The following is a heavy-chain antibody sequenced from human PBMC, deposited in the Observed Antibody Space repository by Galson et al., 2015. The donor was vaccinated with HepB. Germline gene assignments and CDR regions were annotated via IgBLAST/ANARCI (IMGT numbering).Heavy chain of an antibody. Sequence: SLRLSCAASGFTFTSYDMTWVRQAPGKGLEWVSVIDTSGGNTSYADSVKGRFTISRDNSKSTLSLQMNSLRVEDTAIYYCASYRVTAGRWFDPWGQGTLVTVSS. V-gene: IGHV3-23*01. CDR1: GFTFTSYD. D-gene: IGHD2-2*01. J-gene: IGHJ5*02. CDR3: ASYRVTAGRWFDP. CDR2: IDTSGGNT.